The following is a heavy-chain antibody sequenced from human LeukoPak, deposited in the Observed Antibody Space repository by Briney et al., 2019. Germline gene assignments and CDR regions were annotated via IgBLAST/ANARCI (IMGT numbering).Heavy chain of an antibody. Sequence: GGTLRLSCAASGFTFSSYSMNWVRQAPGKGLEWVSSISSSSSYIYYADSVKGRFTISRDNAKNSLYLQMNSLRAEDTAVYYCARDSYSSSWTAFDIWGQGTMVTVSS. J-gene: IGHJ3*02. CDR2: ISSSSSYI. V-gene: IGHV3-21*01. CDR3: ARDSYSSSWTAFDI. CDR1: GFTFSSYS. D-gene: IGHD6-13*01.